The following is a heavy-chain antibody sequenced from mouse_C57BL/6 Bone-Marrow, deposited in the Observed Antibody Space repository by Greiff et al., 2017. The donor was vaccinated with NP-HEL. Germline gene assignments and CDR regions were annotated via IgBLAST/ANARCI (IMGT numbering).Heavy chain of an antibody. CDR1: GYTFTSYW. J-gene: IGHJ3*01. CDR2: IHPNSGST. D-gene: IGHD3-1*01. V-gene: IGHV1-64*01. CDR3: ASPSLGGFAY. Sequence: QVQLQQPGAELVKPGASVKLYCKASGYTFTSYWMHWVKQRPGQGLEWIGMIHPNSGSTNYNEKFKSKATLTVDKSSSTAYMQLSSLTSEDAAVYYCASPSLGGFAYWGQGTLVTVSA.